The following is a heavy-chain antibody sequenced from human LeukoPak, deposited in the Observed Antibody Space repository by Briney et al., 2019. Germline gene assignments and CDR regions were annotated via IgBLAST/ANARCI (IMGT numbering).Heavy chain of an antibody. CDR2: IKQDGSEK. CDR1: GFTFSSYW. Sequence: PGGPLRLSCAASGFTFSSYWMSWVRQAPGKGLEWVANIKQDGSEKYYVDSVKGRFTISRDNAKNSLYRQMNSLRAEDTAAYYCARDLELVNWFDPWGQGTLVTVSS. V-gene: IGHV3-7*01. D-gene: IGHD6-13*01. J-gene: IGHJ5*02. CDR3: ARDLELVNWFDP.